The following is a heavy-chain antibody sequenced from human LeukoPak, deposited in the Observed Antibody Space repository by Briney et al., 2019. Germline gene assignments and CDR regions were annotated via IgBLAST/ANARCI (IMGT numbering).Heavy chain of an antibody. V-gene: IGHV3-30*02. CDR3: AKDLFGDYVWGTYRAIDT. J-gene: IGHJ4*02. D-gene: IGHD3-16*02. CDR2: TRYDGSNK. CDR1: GFSISRYG. Sequence: GGSLRVPCAGSGFSISRYGMHWVRQPPGKGLEWVAFTRYDGSNKYFVDSVKGRFTISRDNSKNTLYLQMQSLRLEDSAIYYCAKDLFGDYVWGTYRAIDTWGQGTLVTVSS.